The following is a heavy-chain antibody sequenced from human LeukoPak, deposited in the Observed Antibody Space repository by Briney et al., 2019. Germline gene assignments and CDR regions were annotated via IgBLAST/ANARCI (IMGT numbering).Heavy chain of an antibody. V-gene: IGHV3-23*01. CDR1: GFTFSSYG. CDR2: ISGSGGST. D-gene: IGHD6-19*01. Sequence: QPGGSLRLSCAASGFTFSSYGMSWVRQAPGKGLEWVSAISGSGGSTYYADSVKGRFTISRDNSKNTLYLQMNSLRAEDTAVYYCARGLGSSGWTGAFDIWGQGTMVTVSS. J-gene: IGHJ3*02. CDR3: ARGLGSSGWTGAFDI.